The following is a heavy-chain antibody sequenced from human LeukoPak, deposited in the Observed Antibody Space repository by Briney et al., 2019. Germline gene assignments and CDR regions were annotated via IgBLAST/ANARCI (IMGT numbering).Heavy chain of an antibody. CDR2: ISYDGNNK. Sequence: GGSLRLSCAASEFTFSSYGMHWVRQAPGKGLEWVAVISYDGNNKYYADSVKGRFTISRDNSKNTLYLQMNSLRAEDTAVYYCARDITMVRGVTDGMDVWGQGTTVTVSS. V-gene: IGHV3-30*03. CDR1: EFTFSSYG. J-gene: IGHJ6*02. D-gene: IGHD3-10*01. CDR3: ARDITMVRGVTDGMDV.